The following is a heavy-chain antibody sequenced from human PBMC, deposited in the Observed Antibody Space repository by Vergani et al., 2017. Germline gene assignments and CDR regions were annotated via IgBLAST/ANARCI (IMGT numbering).Heavy chain of an antibody. CDR1: GFTFSSYG. V-gene: IGHV3-33*01. Sequence: QVQLVESGGGVVQPGRSLRLSCAASGFTFSSYGMHWVRQAPGKGLEWVAVIWYDGSNKYYADSVKGRFTISRDNSKNTLYLQMNSLRAEDTAVYYCARDQAVITMVRGVIDYYYYYGMDVWGQGTTVTVSS. D-gene: IGHD3-10*01. J-gene: IGHJ6*02. CDR2: IWYDGSNK. CDR3: ARDQAVITMVRGVIDYYYYYGMDV.